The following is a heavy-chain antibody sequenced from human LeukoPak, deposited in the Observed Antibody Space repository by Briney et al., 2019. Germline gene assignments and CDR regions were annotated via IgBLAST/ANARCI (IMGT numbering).Heavy chain of an antibody. V-gene: IGHV3-7*01. CDR3: ARGLPTYYYGMDV. CDR1: GFTFSSYW. D-gene: IGHD2-21*02. CDR2: IKQDGSEK. Sequence: PGGSLRLSCAGSGFTFSSYWMTWVRQAPGKGLEWVANIKQDGSEKYYVDSVKGRFTISRDNAKNTLYLQMNSLRAEDTAVYYCARGLPTYYYGMDVWGQGTTVTVSS. J-gene: IGHJ6*02.